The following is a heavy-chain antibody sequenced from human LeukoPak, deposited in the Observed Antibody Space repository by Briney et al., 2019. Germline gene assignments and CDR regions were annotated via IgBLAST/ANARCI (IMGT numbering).Heavy chain of an antibody. CDR3: ARDRYYDSSGPIDY. CDR1: GGSISSGGDY. CDR2: IYYSGST. V-gene: IGHV4-31*03. Sequence: SQTLSLTCTVSGGSISSGGDYWSWIRQHPGKGLEWIGYIYYSGSTYYNPSLKSRVTISVDTSKNQFSLKLSSVTAADTAVYYCARDRYYDSSGPIDYWGQGTLVTVSS. J-gene: IGHJ4*02. D-gene: IGHD3-22*01.